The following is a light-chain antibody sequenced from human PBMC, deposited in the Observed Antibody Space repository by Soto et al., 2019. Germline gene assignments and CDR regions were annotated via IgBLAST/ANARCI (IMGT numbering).Light chain of an antibody. CDR2: DTS. CDR3: QQFDSVPLT. CDR1: HDIGTY. Sequence: DVQMTQSPSSLSASVGDRVTITCQASHDIGTYLNWYQHKPGKAPKLLIFDTSHLATGVPARFSGGGSDTYFTFTITNLQPKDFAVYYCQQFDSVPLTFGGGTHVEI. V-gene: IGKV1-33*01. J-gene: IGKJ4*01.